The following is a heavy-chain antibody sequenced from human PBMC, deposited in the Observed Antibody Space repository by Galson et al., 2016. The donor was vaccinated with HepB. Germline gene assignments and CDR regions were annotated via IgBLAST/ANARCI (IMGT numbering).Heavy chain of an antibody. CDR3: VSSFRARRGYVWVFNI. V-gene: IGHV3-72*01. D-gene: IGHD3-16*01. Sequence: SLRLSCAASGFTFSEHYMEWVRRAAGKGLEWVGRARNKPKRYSTAYAPPVKGRFTISRDDSMNSLYLQMSSLKTEDTAVYYCVSSFRARRGYVWVFNIWGQGTMVTVSS. CDR1: GFTFSEHY. CDR2: ARNKPKRYST. J-gene: IGHJ3*02.